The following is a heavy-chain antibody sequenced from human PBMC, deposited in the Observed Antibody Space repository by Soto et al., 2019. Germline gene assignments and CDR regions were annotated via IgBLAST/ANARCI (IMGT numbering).Heavy chain of an antibody. V-gene: IGHV4-59*01. CDR2: IYYSGST. Sequence: SETLSLTCTVSGGSISSYYWSWIRQPPGKGLEWIGYIYYSGSTNYNPSLKGRVTISVDTSKNQFSLKLSSVTAADTAVYYCASSRSSSWYLPLDYWGQGTLVTVSS. CDR1: GGSISSYY. D-gene: IGHD6-13*01. J-gene: IGHJ4*02. CDR3: ASSRSSSWYLPLDY.